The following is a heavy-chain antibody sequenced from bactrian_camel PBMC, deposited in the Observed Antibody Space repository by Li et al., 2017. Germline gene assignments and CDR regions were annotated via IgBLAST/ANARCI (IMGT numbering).Heavy chain of an antibody. D-gene: IGHD2*01. J-gene: IGHJ4*01. V-gene: IGHV3S53*01. CDR1: GYSFSNAC. CDR2: MGVHNP. Sequence: HVQLVESGGGSEQAGGSLRLSCTVSGYSFSNACTGWFRQAPGREREGVAVMGVHNPYYADAVKGRFTISQDDNKNSVSLQMNNLKPEDTAIYYCAAANVPVVAIATMTRVLREMDFPDWGRGTQVTVS. CDR3: AAANVPVVAIATMTRVLREMDFPD.